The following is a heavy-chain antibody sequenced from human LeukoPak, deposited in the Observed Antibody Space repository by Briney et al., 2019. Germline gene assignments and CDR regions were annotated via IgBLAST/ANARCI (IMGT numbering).Heavy chain of an antibody. V-gene: IGHV3-30*03. Sequence: PGGSLRLSCAASGFTFSSYGMHWVRQAPGKGLEWVAVISYDGSNKYYADSVKGRFTISRDNSKNTLYLQMNSLRAEDTAVYYCATKGSIVVVTRFDYWGQGTLVTVSS. CDR1: GFTFSSYG. CDR3: ATKGSIVVVTRFDY. CDR2: ISYDGSNK. D-gene: IGHD3-22*01. J-gene: IGHJ4*02.